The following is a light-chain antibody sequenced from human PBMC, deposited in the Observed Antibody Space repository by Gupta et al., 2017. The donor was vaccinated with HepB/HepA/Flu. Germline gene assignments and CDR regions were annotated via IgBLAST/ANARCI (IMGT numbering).Light chain of an antibody. CDR1: QGIRDE. V-gene: IGKV1-17*01. J-gene: IGKJ4*01. CDR3: LQHHNYPPLT. Sequence: DIQVTQSPSSLSASVGDRVTITCRASQGIRDELGWYQQKPGKVPKPLIYAASSLQSGVPSRFSGSGSGTEFTLTITSLQPEDSATYYCLQHHNYPPLTFGGGTKVEI. CDR2: AAS.